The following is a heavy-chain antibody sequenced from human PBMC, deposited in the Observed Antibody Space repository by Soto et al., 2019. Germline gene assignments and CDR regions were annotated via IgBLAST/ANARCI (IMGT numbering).Heavy chain of an antibody. Sequence: GGSLRLSCAASGFTFSSYAMSWVRQAPGKGLEWVSAISGSGGSTYYADSVKGRFTISRDNSKNTLSLQMNSLRAEDTALYYCAKQISSGWYYFDSWGQGTLVTVSS. CDR2: ISGSGGST. CDR3: AKQISSGWYYFDS. V-gene: IGHV3-23*01. CDR1: GFTFSSYA. J-gene: IGHJ4*02. D-gene: IGHD6-13*01.